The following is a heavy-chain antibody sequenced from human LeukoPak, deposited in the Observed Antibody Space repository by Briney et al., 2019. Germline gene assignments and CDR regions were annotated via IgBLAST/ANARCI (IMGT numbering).Heavy chain of an antibody. J-gene: IGHJ4*02. D-gene: IGHD3-9*01. CDR3: ARLADDILTGQLFDY. Sequence: ASETLSLTCAVYGGSFSGYYWSWIRQPPGKGLEWIGEINHSGSTNYNPSLKSRVTISVDTSKNQFSLKLSSVTAADTAVYYCARLADDILTGQLFDYWGQGTLVTVSS. V-gene: IGHV4-34*01. CDR2: INHSGST. CDR1: GGSFSGYY.